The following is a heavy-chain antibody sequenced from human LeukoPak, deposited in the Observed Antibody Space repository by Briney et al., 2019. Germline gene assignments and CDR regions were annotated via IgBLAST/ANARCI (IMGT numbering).Heavy chain of an antibody. CDR2: IGFSTNNV. CDR3: AKDNGNGWLGEFAFEY. D-gene: IGHD3-10*01. CDR1: SSGDYY. Sequence: SSGDYYWSWIRQPPGKGLEWVSGIGFSTNNVDYADSVRGRFTISRDNTKNSLDLQMDSLRAEDTAFYYCAKDNGNGWLGEFAFEYWGQGILVTVSS. J-gene: IGHJ4*02. V-gene: IGHV3-9*01.